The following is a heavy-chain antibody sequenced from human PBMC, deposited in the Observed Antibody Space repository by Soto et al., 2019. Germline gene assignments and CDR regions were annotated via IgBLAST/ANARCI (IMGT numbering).Heavy chain of an antibody. D-gene: IGHD3-22*01. CDR1: GFTFSDHY. V-gene: IGHV3-72*01. Sequence: GGSLRLSCAASGFTFSDHYMDWVRQAPGKGLEWVGRTRNKANSYTTEYAASVKGRFTISRDDSKNSLYLQMNSLKTEDTAVYYCARVYYYDSSGSLDYWGQGTLVTVSS. CDR2: TRNKANSYTT. CDR3: ARVYYYDSSGSLDY. J-gene: IGHJ4*02.